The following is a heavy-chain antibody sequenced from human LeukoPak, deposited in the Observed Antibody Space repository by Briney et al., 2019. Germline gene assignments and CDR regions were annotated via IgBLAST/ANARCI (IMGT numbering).Heavy chain of an antibody. CDR2: IYYSGST. V-gene: IGHV4-59*01. D-gene: IGHD6-19*01. J-gene: IGHJ6*02. CDR1: GGSTSSYY. Sequence: PSETLSLTCTVSGGSTSSYYWSWIRQPPGKGLEWIGYIYYSGSTNYNPSLKSRVIISVDTSKNQFSLKLSSVTAADTAVYYCARDRWAVPDSSGPSGGMDVWGQGTTVTVSS. CDR3: ARDRWAVPDSSGPSGGMDV.